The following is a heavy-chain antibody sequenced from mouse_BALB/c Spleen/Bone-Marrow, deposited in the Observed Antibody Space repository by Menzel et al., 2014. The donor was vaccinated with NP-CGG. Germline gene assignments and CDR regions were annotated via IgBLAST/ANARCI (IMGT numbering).Heavy chain of an antibody. CDR2: INSNGGST. J-gene: IGHJ2*01. CDR1: GFTFSNYG. D-gene: IGHD2-1*01. CDR3: VRGNYGNYVDYFGF. Sequence: DVQLVESGGGLVQPGGSLKLSCAASGFTFSNYGMSWVRQTPDKRLELVATINSNGGSTYYPDSVKGRFTISRDTAKNTLYLQMSSLKSEETAMYYCVRGNYGNYVDYFGFWGQGTTLTVSS. V-gene: IGHV5-6-3*01.